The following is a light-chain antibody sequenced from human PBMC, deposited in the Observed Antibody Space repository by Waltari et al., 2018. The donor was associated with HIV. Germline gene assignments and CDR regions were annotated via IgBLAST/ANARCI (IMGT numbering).Light chain of an antibody. CDR1: TSIIWDHY. CDR3: GTWDSSLSGGV. J-gene: IGLJ1*01. Sequence: VLTQPPSVSAAPGQQVTISFSVSTSIIWDHYDSWYQHLPVTAPTLLIYNNKKRPSGIPDRFSGSKSGTSATLGITGLQTGDEADYYCGTWDSSLSGGVFGTGTKVTVL. CDR2: NNK. V-gene: IGLV1-51*01.